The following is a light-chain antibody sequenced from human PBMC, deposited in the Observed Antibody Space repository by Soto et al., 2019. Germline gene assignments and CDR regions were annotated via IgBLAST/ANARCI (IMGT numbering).Light chain of an antibody. CDR2: AAS. J-gene: IGKJ3*01. V-gene: IGKV1-27*01. CDR1: QDISNY. CDR3: QKYNGAPPET. Sequence: DIQMTQSPSSLSATVGDRVTITCRASQDISNYLAWHQQKPGKVPKLLIYAASTLQPGVPSRFSGSGSGTDFTITSSSLQPEDVATYYCQKYNGAPPETFGPGTKVAIK.